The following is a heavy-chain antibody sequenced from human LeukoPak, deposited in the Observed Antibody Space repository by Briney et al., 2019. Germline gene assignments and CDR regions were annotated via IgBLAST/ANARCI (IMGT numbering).Heavy chain of an antibody. CDR3: ARRGSGRSSDY. CDR1: GFTFSSYS. D-gene: IGHD6-19*01. V-gene: IGHV3-21*01. Sequence: PGGSLRLSCAASGFTFSSYSMNWVRQAPGKGLEWVSSISSSRTYIYYADSVKGRFTISRDNAKNSLYLQMNTLRAEDTAVYYCARRGSGRSSDYWGQGTLVTVSS. J-gene: IGHJ4*02. CDR2: ISSSRTYI.